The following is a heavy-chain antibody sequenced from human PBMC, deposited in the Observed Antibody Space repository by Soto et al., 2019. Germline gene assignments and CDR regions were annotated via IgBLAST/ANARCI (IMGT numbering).Heavy chain of an antibody. CDR3: AQTSLGELVQIWFDP. CDR2: IYWDDDK. V-gene: IGHV2-5*02. CDR1: GFSLSTSGVG. J-gene: IGHJ5*02. Sequence: QITLKESGPTLVKPTQTLTLTCTFSGFSLSTSGVGVGWIRQPPGKALEWLALIYWDDDKRYSPSLKSRLTITKDTTKNQVFLTMTNMDPVDTATYYCAQTSLGELVQIWFDPWGQGTLVTVSS. D-gene: IGHD6-13*01.